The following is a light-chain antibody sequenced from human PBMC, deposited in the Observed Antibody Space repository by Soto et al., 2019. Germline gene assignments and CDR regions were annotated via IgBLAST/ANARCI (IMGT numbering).Light chain of an antibody. CDR3: HQYNNWPPG. CDR2: GAS. J-gene: IGKJ4*01. V-gene: IGKV3-15*01. Sequence: EIVMTQSPATLSVSPGERATLSCRASQSVSSNLAWYQQKPGQAPRLLIYGASTRATGIPARFSGSGSGTEFTLTISSLQSEDFAVYYCHQYNNWPPGFGGGTKVEIK. CDR1: QSVSSN.